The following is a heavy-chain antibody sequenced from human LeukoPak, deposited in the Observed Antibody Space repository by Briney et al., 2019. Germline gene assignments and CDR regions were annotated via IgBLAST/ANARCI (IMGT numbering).Heavy chain of an antibody. V-gene: IGHV3-23*01. D-gene: IGHD6-19*01. CDR3: AKRISSGWSYYFDY. J-gene: IGHJ4*02. Sequence: PGGSLILSCAASGFTFSSYAMNWVRQAPGEGLEWVSAISYSGGSTYYADSVKGRFTISRDNSKNTLYLQMNRLRAEDTAVYYCAKRISSGWSYYFDYWGQGTLVTVSS. CDR1: GFTFSSYA. CDR2: ISYSGGST.